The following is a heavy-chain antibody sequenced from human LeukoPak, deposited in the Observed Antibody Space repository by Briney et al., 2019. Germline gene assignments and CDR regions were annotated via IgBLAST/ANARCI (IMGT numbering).Heavy chain of an antibody. J-gene: IGHJ3*02. CDR1: GGSLSSGDYY. CDR2: SYYSGGT. CDR3: ARGSDCSSTSCLTDAFDI. V-gene: IGHV4-30-4*01. D-gene: IGHD2-2*01. Sequence: SQTLSLTCTVSGGSLSSGDYYGSWTRPPRGKGLEWIGYSYYSGGTYYNPSLKSRVTISVDTSKNQFSLKLSPVTAADTAVYYCARGSDCSSTSCLTDAFDIWGQGTMVTVSS.